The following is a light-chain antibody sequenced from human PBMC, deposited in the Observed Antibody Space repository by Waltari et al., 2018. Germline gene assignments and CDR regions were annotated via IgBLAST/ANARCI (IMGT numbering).Light chain of an antibody. CDR3: QQYYTTPFT. J-gene: IGKJ3*01. Sequence: DIVMTQSPDSLAVSLGERATINCKSSQSVLYSSNNKNYLAWYHQNPGQPPKLLIYWAATRESGVPDRFSGSGSGTDFTLTISSLQAEDVAVYYCQQYYTTPFTFGPGTKVDSK. CDR1: QSVLYSSNNKNY. V-gene: IGKV4-1*01. CDR2: WAA.